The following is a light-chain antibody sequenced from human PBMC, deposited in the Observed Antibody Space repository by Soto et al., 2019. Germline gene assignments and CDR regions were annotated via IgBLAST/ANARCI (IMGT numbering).Light chain of an antibody. J-gene: IGKJ1*01. V-gene: IGKV1-5*01. CDR1: QSVSGW. CDR3: QQYETFSGT. Sequence: DSYMTPSPTTLSASVGDTVTVTCRAMQSVSGWLAWYQQKPGEAPKLLIYDASALPRGVPSRFSGSGSGTKFTLPIASLQPDDFATYYCQQYETFSGTFGQGTKVDI. CDR2: DAS.